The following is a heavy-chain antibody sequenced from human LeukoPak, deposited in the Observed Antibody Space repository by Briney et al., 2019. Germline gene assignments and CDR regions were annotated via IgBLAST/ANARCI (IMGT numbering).Heavy chain of an antibody. CDR1: GLTFSIK. J-gene: IGHJ4*02. D-gene: IGHD3-3*01. Sequence: PGGSLRLSCAVSGLTFSIKMNWVRQAPGKGLEWVSYISDSGRSTFYADSVKGRFTISRDNAKNSLYLQMSSLRVEDTAVYYCASWAGNTQSDSWSGPFDYWGQGTLVTVSS. CDR3: ASWAGNTQSDSWSGPFDY. V-gene: IGHV3-48*03. CDR2: ISDSGRST.